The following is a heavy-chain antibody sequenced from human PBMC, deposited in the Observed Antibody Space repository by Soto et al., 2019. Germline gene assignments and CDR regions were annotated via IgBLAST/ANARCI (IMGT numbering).Heavy chain of an antibody. CDR2: IIPIFGTA. J-gene: IGHJ5*02. D-gene: IGHD3-22*01. Sequence: GASVKVSCKASVGTFSTYAITWVQQAPGQGLEWMGGIIPIFGTANYAQKFQARVTITADESTSTAYMELSSLRSEDTAVYYCARDRGPSSGYYPYWFDPWGQGTLVTVSS. V-gene: IGHV1-69*13. CDR3: ARDRGPSSGYYPYWFDP. CDR1: VGTFSTYA.